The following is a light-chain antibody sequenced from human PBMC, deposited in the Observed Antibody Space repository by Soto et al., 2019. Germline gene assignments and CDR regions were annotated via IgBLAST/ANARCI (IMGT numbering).Light chain of an antibody. J-gene: IGLJ1*01. CDR2: EVS. V-gene: IGLV2-8*01. CDR3: SSYAGSNNFV. Sequence: QSALTQPPSASVSPGQSVTISCTGTSSDVGAYNYVSWYQQHPGKAPKLMIYEVSKRPSGVPDRFSGSKSGNTASLTVSGLQAEDEADYYCSSYAGSNNFVFGTGTKVTVL. CDR1: SSDVGAYNY.